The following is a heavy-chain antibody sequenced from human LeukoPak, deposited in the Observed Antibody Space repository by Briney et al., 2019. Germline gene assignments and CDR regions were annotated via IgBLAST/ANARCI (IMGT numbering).Heavy chain of an antibody. D-gene: IGHD3-10*01. CDR2: ISGTGSTI. CDR1: GFTFSDHY. CDR3: ARGAPYYYGSGTPVSHFDY. Sequence: GGSLRLSCAASGFTFSDHYMSWIRQAPGKGLEWASYISGTGSTIYYADSVKGRFTISRDNAKYSLYLQMNSLRAEDTAVYYCARGAPYYYGSGTPVSHFDYWGQGTLVTVSS. V-gene: IGHV3-11*01. J-gene: IGHJ4*02.